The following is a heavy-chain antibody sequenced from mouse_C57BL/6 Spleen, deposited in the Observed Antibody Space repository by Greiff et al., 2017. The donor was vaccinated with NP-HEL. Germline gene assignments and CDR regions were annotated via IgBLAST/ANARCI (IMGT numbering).Heavy chain of an antibody. CDR2: ISYSGST. V-gene: IGHV3-2*02. CDR3: ARTARIKY. Sequence: VQLKESGPGLVKPSQSLSLTCTVTGYSITSGYGWNWIRQFPGNKLEWMGYISYSGSTNYNPPLKGRISITRDTSKNQFFLQLNSVTTEDTATYYCARTARIKYWGQGTTLTVSS. CDR1: GYSITSGYG. J-gene: IGHJ2*01. D-gene: IGHD1-2*01.